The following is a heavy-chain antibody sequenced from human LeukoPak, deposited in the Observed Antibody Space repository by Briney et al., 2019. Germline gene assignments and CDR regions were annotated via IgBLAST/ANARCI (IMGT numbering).Heavy chain of an antibody. CDR1: GFTVSSNY. J-gene: IGHJ2*01. V-gene: IGHV3-66*04. D-gene: IGHD4-17*01. CDR3: ARRNGARLGWYFDL. Sequence: GGSLRLSCAASGFTVSSNYMSWVRQAPGKGLEWVSVIYSGGSTYYADSVKGRFTISRDNSKNTLYLQMNSLRAEDTAVYYCARRNGARLGWYFDLWGRGTLVTVSS. CDR2: IYSGGST.